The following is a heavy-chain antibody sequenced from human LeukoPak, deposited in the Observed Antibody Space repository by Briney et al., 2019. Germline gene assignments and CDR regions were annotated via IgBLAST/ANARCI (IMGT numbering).Heavy chain of an antibody. CDR3: ARGPSGSYDL. CDR1: GGSVSSGSYY. Sequence: SETLSLTCTVSGGSVSSGSYYWSWIRQPPGKGLEWIGYIYYSGSTNYNPSLKGRATISVDTSKNHFSLKLSSVTAADTAMYYCARGPSGSYDLWGQGTLVTVSS. D-gene: IGHD1-26*01. CDR2: IYYSGST. V-gene: IGHV4-61*03. J-gene: IGHJ5*02.